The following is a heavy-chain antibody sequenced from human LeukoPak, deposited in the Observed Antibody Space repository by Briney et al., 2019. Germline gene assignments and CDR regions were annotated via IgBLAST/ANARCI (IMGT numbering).Heavy chain of an antibody. Sequence: GGSLRLSCAASGFTFSSYAMSWVRQASGKGLEWVGRIRSKANSYATAYAASVKGRFTISRDDSKNTAYLQMNSLKTEDTAVYYCTRHSGSQTLFDIWGQGTMVTVSS. CDR1: GFTFSSYA. V-gene: IGHV3-73*01. CDR3: TRHSGSQTLFDI. D-gene: IGHD1-26*01. CDR2: IRSKANSYAT. J-gene: IGHJ3*02.